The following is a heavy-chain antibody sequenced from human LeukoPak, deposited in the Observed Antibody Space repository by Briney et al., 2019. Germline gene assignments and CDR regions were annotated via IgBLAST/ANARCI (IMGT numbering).Heavy chain of an antibody. CDR2: INPKSGGT. Sequence: ASLMVSSKPAQHTIRGNHTRWVRPVPGARLDSMRWINPKSGGTNNAQKFQGRVTMTRDTSISKAYMELRRLRSDDTALYYCAKEGLSGAGGIDVWGQGTTVTVSS. CDR1: QHTIRGNH. CDR3: AKEGLSGAGGIDV. J-gene: IGHJ6*02. V-gene: IGHV1-2*02. D-gene: IGHD3-10*01.